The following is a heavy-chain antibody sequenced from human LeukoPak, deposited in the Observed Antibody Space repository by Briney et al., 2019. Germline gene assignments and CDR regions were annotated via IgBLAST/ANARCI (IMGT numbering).Heavy chain of an antibody. CDR3: ARERCSGGSCTYDPFYI. D-gene: IGHD2-15*01. V-gene: IGHV3-30-3*01. Sequence: GGSLRLSCVASGLSFSSYSIHWVRRVPGKGLEWVAVMSVNGINKYYADSVRGRFTVSRDISKNTQFLQMNSLRFEDTAVYFCARERCSGGSCTYDPFYIWGHGTMVTVST. CDR2: MSVNGINK. J-gene: IGHJ3*02. CDR1: GLSFSSYS.